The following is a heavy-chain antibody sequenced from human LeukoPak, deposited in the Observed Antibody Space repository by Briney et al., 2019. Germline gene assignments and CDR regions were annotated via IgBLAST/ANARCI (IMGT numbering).Heavy chain of an antibody. CDR3: ARHGDGAYCGGDCYFGY. J-gene: IGHJ4*02. D-gene: IGHD2-21*02. V-gene: IGHV5-51*01. CDR1: GYSFTSYW. Sequence: EESLKISCEGSGYSFTSYWIGWVRQMPGKGLEWMGIIYPGDSDTRYSPSFQGQVTISADKSISTAYLQWSSLKASDTAMYYCARHGDGAYCGGDCYFGYWGQGTLVTVSS. CDR2: IYPGDSDT.